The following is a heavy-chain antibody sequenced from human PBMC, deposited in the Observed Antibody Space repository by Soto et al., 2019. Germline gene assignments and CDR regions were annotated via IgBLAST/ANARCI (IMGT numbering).Heavy chain of an antibody. D-gene: IGHD2-2*01. J-gene: IGHJ6*03. CDR3: ARGRLRPKNPLLKAHNYYYYIDV. CDR2: INHSGST. V-gene: IGHV4-34*01. CDR1: SGSFSDYF. Sequence: QVQLQQWGAGLLKPSETLSLTCAVYSGSFSDYFWNWIRQAPGKGLEWIGEINHSGSTNYNPSLKSRVTISVDTSKNQFSLKLSSVTAADSAVYYCARGRLRPKNPLLKAHNYYYYIDVWGKGTTVTVSS.